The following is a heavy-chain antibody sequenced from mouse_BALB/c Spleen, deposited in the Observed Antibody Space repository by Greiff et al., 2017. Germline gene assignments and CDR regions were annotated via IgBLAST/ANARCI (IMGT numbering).Heavy chain of an antibody. V-gene: IGHV1S81*02. CDR3: ARYGTTVVATRYAMDY. D-gene: IGHD1-1*01. J-gene: IGHJ4*01. CDR1: GYTFTSYW. CDR2: INPSNGRT. Sequence: QVQLKQPGAELVKPGASVKLSCKASGYTFTSYWMHWVKQRPGQGLEWIGEINPSNGRTNYNEKFKSKATLTVDKSSSTAYMQLSSLTSEDSAVYYCARYGTTVVATRYAMDYWGQGTSVTVSS.